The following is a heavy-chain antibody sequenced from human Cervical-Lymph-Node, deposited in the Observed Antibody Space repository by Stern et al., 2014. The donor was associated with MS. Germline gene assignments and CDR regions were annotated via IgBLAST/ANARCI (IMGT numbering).Heavy chain of an antibody. CDR2: IIPVFRTS. CDR3: TRDDGGGVDY. J-gene: IGHJ4*02. CDR1: GGTFKNYA. D-gene: IGHD3-16*01. V-gene: IGHV1-69*06. Sequence: QLVQSGAEVKKPGSSVKVSCRASGGTFKNYAVSWVRQAPGQGLEWMGGIIPVFRTSDHAQKFQDRVTITADKSTNTVYMELNSLRDDDTALYFCTRDDGGGVDYWGQGTLITVSS.